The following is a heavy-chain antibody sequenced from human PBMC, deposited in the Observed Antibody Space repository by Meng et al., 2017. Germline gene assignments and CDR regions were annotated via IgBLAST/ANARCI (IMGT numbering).Heavy chain of an antibody. V-gene: IGHV3-48*03. CDR3: ARDGPTTVTTGPLYYYGMDV. Sequence: GGSLRLSCAASVFTFSSYEMNWVRQAPGKGLEWVSYISSSGSTIYYADSVKGRFTISRDNAKNSLYLQMNSLRAEDTAVYYCARDGPTTVTTGPLYYYGMDVWGQGTTVTVSS. CDR2: ISSSGSTI. D-gene: IGHD4-17*01. CDR1: VFTFSSYE. J-gene: IGHJ6*02.